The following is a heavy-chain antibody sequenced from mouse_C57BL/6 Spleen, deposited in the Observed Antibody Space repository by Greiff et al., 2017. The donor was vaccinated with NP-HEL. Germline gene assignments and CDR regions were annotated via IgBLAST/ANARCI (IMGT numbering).Heavy chain of an antibody. V-gene: IGHV14-2*01. D-gene: IGHD1-1*01. CDR1: GFNIKDYY. CDR2: IDPEDGET. Sequence: VQLKESGAELVKPGASVKLSCTASGFNIKDYYMHWVKQRTEQGLEWIGRIDPEDGETKYAPKFQGKATITADTSSNTAYLQLSSLTSEDTAVYYCAYYGSSYEFAYWGQGTLVTVSA. CDR3: AYYGSSYEFAY. J-gene: IGHJ3*01.